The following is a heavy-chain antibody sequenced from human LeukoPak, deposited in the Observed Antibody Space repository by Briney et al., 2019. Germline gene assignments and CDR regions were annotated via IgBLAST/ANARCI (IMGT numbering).Heavy chain of an antibody. J-gene: IGHJ5*02. CDR1: GGSISSTTSY. CDR2: IYYSGST. CDR3: ARLLNQLAAFDP. V-gene: IGHV4-39*07. D-gene: IGHD2-15*01. Sequence: SETLSLTCTVSGGSISSTTSYWGWIRQPPGTGLEWIGTIYYSGSTYYNPSLKSRVTISVDTSKNQFSLKLSSVTAADTAVYYCARLLNQLAAFDPWGQGTLVTVSS.